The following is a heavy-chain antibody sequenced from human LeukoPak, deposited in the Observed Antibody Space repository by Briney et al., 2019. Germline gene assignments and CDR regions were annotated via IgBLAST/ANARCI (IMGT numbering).Heavy chain of an antibody. V-gene: IGHV1-2*04. CDR3: ARDGPTLGYCSSTSCQSGMDV. CDR2: INPNSGGT. Sequence: ASVKVSCKASGYTFTGYYMHWVRQAPGQGLEWMGWINPNSGGTNYAQKFQGWVTMTRDTSISTAYMELSRLRPDDTAVYYCARDGPTLGYCSSTSCQSGMDVWGKGTTVTVSS. CDR1: GYTFTGYY. J-gene: IGHJ6*04. D-gene: IGHD2-2*01.